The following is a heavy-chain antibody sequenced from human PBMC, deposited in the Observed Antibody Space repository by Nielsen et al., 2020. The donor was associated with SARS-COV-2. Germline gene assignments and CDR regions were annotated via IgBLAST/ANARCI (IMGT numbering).Heavy chain of an antibody. Sequence: GESLKISCAASGFTFSSYSMNWVRQAPGKGLEWVSYISSSSSTIYYADSVKGRFTISRDNAKNSLYLQMNSLRAEDTALYYCAKDIGWGYYDSSGHFGGLDYWGQGTLVTVSS. CDR3: AKDIGWGYYDSSGHFGGLDY. CDR1: GFTFSSYS. CDR2: ISSSSSTI. V-gene: IGHV3-48*04. D-gene: IGHD3-22*01. J-gene: IGHJ4*02.